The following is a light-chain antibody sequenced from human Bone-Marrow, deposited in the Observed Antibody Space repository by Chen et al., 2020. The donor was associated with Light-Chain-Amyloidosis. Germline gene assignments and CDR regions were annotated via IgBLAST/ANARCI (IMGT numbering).Light chain of an antibody. CDR3: QSYQGSSQGV. V-gene: IGLV6-57*01. CDR1: SGSIATNY. Sequence: NFMLTQPHSVSESPGKTVIISCTRSSGSIATNYVQWYHQRPGSSPTTGIYEDDQRPSGVPDRFSGSIDRSSNSASLTISGLKTEDEADYYCQSYQGSSQGVFGGGTKLTVL. CDR2: EDD. J-gene: IGLJ3*02.